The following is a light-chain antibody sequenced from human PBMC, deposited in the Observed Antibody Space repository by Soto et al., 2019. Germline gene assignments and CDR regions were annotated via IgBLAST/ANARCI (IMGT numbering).Light chain of an antibody. CDR2: KAS. CDR3: QQYYSYAWT. CDR1: QSISTW. Sequence: DIQMTQSPSTLSASVGDRVTITCRASQSISTWLAWYQQKPGKAPKVLIYKASSLESGVPSRFSGSGSGTEFTLTISSLQPDDSATYYCQQYYSYAWTFGQGTKVEIK. J-gene: IGKJ1*01. V-gene: IGKV1-5*03.